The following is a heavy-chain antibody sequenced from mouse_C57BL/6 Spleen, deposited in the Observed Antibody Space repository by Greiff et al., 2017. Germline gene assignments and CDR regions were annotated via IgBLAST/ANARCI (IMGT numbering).Heavy chain of an antibody. CDR3: ARKDYGNYGWCAY. Sequence: VQLKESGPELVKPGASVKMSCKASGYTFTDYNMPWVKQSHGKSLEWIGYINPNNGGTSYNQKFKGKATLTVNKSSSTAYMELRSLTSEDSAVYYCARKDYGNYGWCAYWGQGTLVTVSA. J-gene: IGHJ3*01. V-gene: IGHV1-22*01. D-gene: IGHD2-1*01. CDR2: INPNNGGT. CDR1: GYTFTDYN.